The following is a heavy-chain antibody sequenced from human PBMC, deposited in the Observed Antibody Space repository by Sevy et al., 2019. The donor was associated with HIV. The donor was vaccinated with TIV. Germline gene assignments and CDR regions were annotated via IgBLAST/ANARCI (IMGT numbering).Heavy chain of an antibody. CDR1: GFTFSSYS. J-gene: IGHJ6*02. V-gene: IGHV3-21*01. CDR2: ISSSSSYI. D-gene: IGHD3-3*01. Sequence: GGSLRLSCAASGFTFSSYSMNWVRQAPGKGLEWVSSISSSSSYIYYPDSVKGRFTISGDNAKNSLNLQMNSLRAEDTAVYYCARADERFVEWLLRYYYYGMDVWGQGTTVTVSS. CDR3: ARADERFVEWLLRYYYYGMDV.